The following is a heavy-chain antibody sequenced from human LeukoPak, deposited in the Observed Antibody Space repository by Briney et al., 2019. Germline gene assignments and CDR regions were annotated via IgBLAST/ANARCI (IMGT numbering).Heavy chain of an antibody. D-gene: IGHD3-10*01. Sequence: PSETLSLTCAVYGGSFSGYYWSWLRQPPGKGLEGGGEINHSGSTKYNPSLKRQLTISVDTAKNQFSLKLSSVPAADTAVYYCARGGGSGSYRWGQGTLVTVSS. V-gene: IGHV4-34*01. CDR1: GGSFSGYY. J-gene: IGHJ5*02. CDR3: ARGGGSGSYR. CDR2: INHSGST.